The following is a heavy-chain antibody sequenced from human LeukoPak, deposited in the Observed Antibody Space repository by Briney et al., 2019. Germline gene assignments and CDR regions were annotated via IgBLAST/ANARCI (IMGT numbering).Heavy chain of an antibody. D-gene: IGHD5-24*01. CDR3: TRVGYIDEGIYY. Sequence: HPGGSLRLSCVASGFPFSSYWMTWVRQAPGKGLEWVANIKQDGSKKSYVDSVKGRFTISRDNAKNSLYLQMNSLRAEDTAIYYCTRVGYIDEGIYYWGQGTLVTVSS. CDR1: GFPFSSYW. CDR2: IKQDGSKK. J-gene: IGHJ4*02. V-gene: IGHV3-7*04.